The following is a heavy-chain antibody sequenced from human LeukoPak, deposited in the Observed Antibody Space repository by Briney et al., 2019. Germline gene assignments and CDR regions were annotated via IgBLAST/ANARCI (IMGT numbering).Heavy chain of an antibody. CDR3: ARGIQSFDP. Sequence: PGGSLRLSCAASGFTVSSNYMNWVRQAPGQELEWVSVIYSGGTTYYADSVKGRFTISRDNSKNTLYLQMNSLRAEDTAVYYCARGIQSFDPWGQGTLVTVSS. CDR1: GFTVSSNY. V-gene: IGHV3-66*02. J-gene: IGHJ5*02. D-gene: IGHD5-18*01. CDR2: IYSGGTT.